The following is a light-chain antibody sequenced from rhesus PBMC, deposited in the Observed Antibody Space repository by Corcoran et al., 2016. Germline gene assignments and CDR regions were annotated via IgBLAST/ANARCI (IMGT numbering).Light chain of an antibody. CDR3: QHYNGAPFT. Sequence: DIQMTQSPSSLSASVGDRVTITCRASQGMSSWLAWYQQKPGKAPKLLFYKASSLQSGVPSRFSGSGSGTAFTLTISSLQPGDFATYYCQHYNGAPFTFGPGTKLDI. CDR2: KAS. CDR1: QGMSSW. J-gene: IGKJ3*01. V-gene: IGKV1-21*01.